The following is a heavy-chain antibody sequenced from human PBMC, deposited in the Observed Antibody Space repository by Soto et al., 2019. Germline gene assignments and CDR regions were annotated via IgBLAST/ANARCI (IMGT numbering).Heavy chain of an antibody. Sequence: PGESLKISCKGSGYSFTSYWISWVRQMPGKGLEWMGRIDPSDSYTNYSPSFQGHVTISADKSISTAYLQWSSLKASDTAMYYCARTTLRYFDWFQGIGFDYWGQGTLVTVSS. CDR3: ARTTLRYFDWFQGIGFDY. D-gene: IGHD3-9*01. J-gene: IGHJ4*02. CDR2: IDPSDSYT. CDR1: GYSFTSYW. V-gene: IGHV5-10-1*01.